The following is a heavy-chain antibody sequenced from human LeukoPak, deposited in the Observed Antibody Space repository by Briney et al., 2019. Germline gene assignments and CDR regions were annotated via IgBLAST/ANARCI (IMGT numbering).Heavy chain of an antibody. CDR1: AFTLN. CDR3: VRDMDWAFDY. D-gene: IGHD3/OR15-3a*01. CDR2: TGTTTSSI. V-gene: IGHV3-48*02. Sequence: PGRSLRLSCAASAFTLNMNWVRPAPGKGLGWVSHTGTTTSSIASADSGGGRFTISRDSGKNSLYLQMNSLRDEDTAMYYCVRDMDWAFDYWGQGTLVTVSS. J-gene: IGHJ4*02.